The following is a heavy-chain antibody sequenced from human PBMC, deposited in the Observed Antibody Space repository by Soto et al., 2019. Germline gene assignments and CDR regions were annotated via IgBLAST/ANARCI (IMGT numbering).Heavy chain of an antibody. J-gene: IGHJ4*02. V-gene: IGHV3-21*06. CDR2: ISSTTNYI. CDR1: GVTFTRYS. CDR3: ARESEDLTSNFDY. Sequence: AGCLRLSSAASGVTFTRYSMNWVRQAPGKGLEWVSSISSTTNYIYYGDSMKGRFTISRDNAKNSLYLEMNSLRAEDTAVYYCARESEDLTSNFDYWGQGTLVTVSS.